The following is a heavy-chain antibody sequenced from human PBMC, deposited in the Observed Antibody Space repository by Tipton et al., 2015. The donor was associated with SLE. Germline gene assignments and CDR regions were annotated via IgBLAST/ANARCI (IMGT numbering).Heavy chain of an antibody. CDR3: ARLHGYSYGLNWFDP. Sequence: TLSLTCTVSGGSISSGGNYWSWIRQHPGKGLEWIGNIYYSGSTYFNPSLKSRVIMAVDTSKNQFSLRLTSVIAADTAVYYCARLHGYSYGLNWFDPWGQGTLISVSS. D-gene: IGHD5-18*01. J-gene: IGHJ5*02. CDR1: GGSISSGGNY. CDR2: IYYSGST. V-gene: IGHV4-31*03.